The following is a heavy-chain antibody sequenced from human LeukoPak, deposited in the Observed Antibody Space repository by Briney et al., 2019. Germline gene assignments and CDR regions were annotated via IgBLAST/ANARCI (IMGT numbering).Heavy chain of an antibody. CDR3: ARRSLTYSSGWYYFDY. Sequence: GESLKISCKGSGYSFTSYWIGWVRQMPGKGLEWMGIIYPGDSDTRYSPSFQGQVTISADKSISTAYLQWSSLKASDTDMYYCARRSLTYSSGWYYFDYWGQGTLVTVSS. CDR2: IYPGDSDT. CDR1: GYSFTSYW. J-gene: IGHJ4*02. D-gene: IGHD6-19*01. V-gene: IGHV5-51*01.